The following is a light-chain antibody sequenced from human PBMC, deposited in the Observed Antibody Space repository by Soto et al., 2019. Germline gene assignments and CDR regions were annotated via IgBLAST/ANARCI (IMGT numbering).Light chain of an antibody. CDR3: QQGYSNPWT. J-gene: IGKJ1*01. CDR2: AAS. CDR1: QSVNTY. V-gene: IGKV1-39*01. Sequence: DIQMTQSPSSLSASVGDRVTITCRASQSVNTYLHWYQQKAGQAPKLLIYAASNLQSGVPSRFSGRGSGTDFTLTVESLQPEDFPTYYCQQGYSNPWTFGQGTKVEVK.